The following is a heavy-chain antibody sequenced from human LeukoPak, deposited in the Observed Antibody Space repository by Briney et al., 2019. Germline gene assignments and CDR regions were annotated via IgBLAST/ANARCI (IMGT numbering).Heavy chain of an antibody. J-gene: IGHJ5*02. Sequence: SETLSLTCTVSGYSISSGYYWGWIRQPPGKGLEWIGSIYHSGSTYYNPSLKSRVTISVDTSKNQFSLKLSSVTAADTAVYYCAICCGGDFSGFDPWGQGTLVTVSS. CDR2: IYHSGST. CDR1: GYSISSGYY. D-gene: IGHD2-21*02. V-gene: IGHV4-38-2*02. CDR3: AICCGGDFSGFDP.